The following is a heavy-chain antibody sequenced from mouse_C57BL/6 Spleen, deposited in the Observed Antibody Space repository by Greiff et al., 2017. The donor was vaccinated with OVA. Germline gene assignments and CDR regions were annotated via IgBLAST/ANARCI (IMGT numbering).Heavy chain of an antibody. D-gene: IGHD1-1*01. Sequence: QVQLQQPGAELVRPGSSVKLSCKASGYTFTSYWMHWVKQRPIQGLEWIGNIDPSDSETHYNQKFKDKDTLTVDKSSSTAYMQLSSLTSEDSAVYYCARNYYGSRTMDYWGQGTSVTVSS. J-gene: IGHJ4*01. CDR2: IDPSDSET. CDR3: ARNYYGSRTMDY. CDR1: GYTFTSYW. V-gene: IGHV1-52*01.